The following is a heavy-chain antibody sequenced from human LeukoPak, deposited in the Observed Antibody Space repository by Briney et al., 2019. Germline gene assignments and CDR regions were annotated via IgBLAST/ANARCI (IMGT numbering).Heavy chain of an antibody. CDR3: ARSGLSRFDY. CDR2: ISGSGGST. CDR1: GFTFSRYG. V-gene: IGHV3-23*01. D-gene: IGHD4/OR15-4a*01. J-gene: IGHJ4*02. Sequence: GGSLRLSCAASGFTFSRYGMSWVRQAPGKGLEWVSAISGSGGSTYYADSVKGRFTISSDNSKNTLYLQMNSLRVEDTAVYYCARSGLSRFDYWGQGTLVTVSS.